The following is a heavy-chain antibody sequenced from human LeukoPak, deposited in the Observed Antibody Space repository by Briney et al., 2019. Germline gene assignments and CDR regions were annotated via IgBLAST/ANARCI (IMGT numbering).Heavy chain of an antibody. Sequence: GASVKVSCKASGYTFTSYGISWVRQAPGQGLEWMGWISAYNGNTNYAQKLQGRVTMTTDTSTSTAYMELRSLRSDDTAVYYCARDGWNAHTSNWFDPWGRGTLITVSS. CDR1: GYTFTSYG. V-gene: IGHV1-18*01. CDR3: ARDGWNAHTSNWFDP. CDR2: ISAYNGNT. J-gene: IGHJ5*02. D-gene: IGHD1-1*01.